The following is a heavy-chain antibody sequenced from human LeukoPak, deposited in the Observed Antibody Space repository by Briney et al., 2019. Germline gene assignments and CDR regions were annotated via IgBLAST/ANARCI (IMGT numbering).Heavy chain of an antibody. Sequence: GASVKVSCKASGYTFTSYGISWVRQAPGQGLEWMGWISAYNGNTNYAQKLQGRVTMTTGTSTSTAYMELRSLRSDDTAVYYCARVGFTMVRGVILRGYYFDYWGQGTLVTVSS. D-gene: IGHD3-10*01. V-gene: IGHV1-18*01. CDR2: ISAYNGNT. CDR3: ARVGFTMVRGVILRGYYFDY. CDR1: GYTFTSYG. J-gene: IGHJ4*02.